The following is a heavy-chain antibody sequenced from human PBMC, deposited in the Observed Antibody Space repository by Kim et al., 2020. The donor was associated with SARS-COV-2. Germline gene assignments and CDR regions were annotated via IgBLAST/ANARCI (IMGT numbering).Heavy chain of an antibody. V-gene: IGHV1-18*04. Sequence: ASVKVSCKASGYTFTSYGISWVRQAPGQGLEWMGWISAYNGNTNYAQKLQGRVTMTTDTSTSTAYMELRSLRSDDTAVYYCARVSGSGSYYNAVDYWGQGTLVTVSS. D-gene: IGHD3-10*01. CDR1: GYTFTSYG. CDR3: ARVSGSGSYYNAVDY. CDR2: ISAYNGNT. J-gene: IGHJ4*02.